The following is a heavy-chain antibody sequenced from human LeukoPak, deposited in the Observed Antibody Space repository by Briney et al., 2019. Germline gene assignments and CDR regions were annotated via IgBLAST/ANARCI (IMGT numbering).Heavy chain of an antibody. Sequence: ASVKVSCKASGGTFSSYAISWVRQAPGQGLEWMGRIIPIFGTANYAQKSQGRVTITTDESTSTAYMELSSLRSEDTAVYYCAREGDILTGSPLGWFDPWGQGTLVTVSS. CDR3: AREGDILTGSPLGWFDP. CDR1: GGTFSSYA. V-gene: IGHV1-69*05. D-gene: IGHD3-9*01. CDR2: IIPIFGTA. J-gene: IGHJ5*02.